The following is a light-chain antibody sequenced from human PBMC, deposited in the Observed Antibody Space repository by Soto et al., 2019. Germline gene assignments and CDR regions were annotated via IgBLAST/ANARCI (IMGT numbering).Light chain of an antibody. V-gene: IGKV3-20*01. CDR2: SAS. CDR3: QQYGSSLYT. J-gene: IGKJ2*01. CDR1: QSVSSNY. Sequence: EIVLTQSPGTLSLSPGERATLSCRASQSVSSNYLAWYQQKPGHAPRLLIYSASSRVTGIPDRFSGSGSGTDFTLTISRLEPEDFAVYYCQQYGSSLYTFGQGTKLEIK.